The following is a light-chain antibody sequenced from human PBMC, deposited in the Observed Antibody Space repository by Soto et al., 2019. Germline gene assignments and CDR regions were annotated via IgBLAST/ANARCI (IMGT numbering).Light chain of an antibody. CDR2: DVS. J-gene: IGLJ1*01. Sequence: QSALTQPPSPSGAPGQSVTISRTGNSSDVGGYNYVSWYQQHPGKAPKLMIYDVSKRPSGVPDRFSGSKSGNTASLTVSGLQAEDEADYYCSSYAGTNIHYVFGTGTKVTVL. CDR1: SSDVGGYNY. V-gene: IGLV2-8*01. CDR3: SSYAGTNIHYV.